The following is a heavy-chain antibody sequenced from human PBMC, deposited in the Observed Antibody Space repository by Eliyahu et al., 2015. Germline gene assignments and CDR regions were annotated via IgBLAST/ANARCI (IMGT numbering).Heavy chain of an antibody. Sequence: QVLLQESGPGLVKPSETLSLXXTVXXASMNDYXWSWLRXPPGKGLEWIGQIYYSGTTNYNPSXQSRVSISIDTSKNQFFLKLTSVTAADTGVYHCARHEGNLGYCSGASCYSFAFDPWGQGTLVTVSS. CDR3: ARHEGNLGYCSGASCYSFAFDP. D-gene: IGHD2-15*01. CDR1: XASMNDYX. CDR2: IYYSGTT. J-gene: IGHJ5*02. V-gene: IGHV4-59*08.